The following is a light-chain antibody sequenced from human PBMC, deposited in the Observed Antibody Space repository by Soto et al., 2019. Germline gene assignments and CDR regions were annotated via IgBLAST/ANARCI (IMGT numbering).Light chain of an antibody. CDR2: EVS. J-gene: IGLJ7*01. CDR3: SSTAGNNNVV. V-gene: IGLV2-8*01. Sequence: QSALTQSPSASGSPGQSVTISCTGTSSDVGGHNYVSWYQHHPGKAPKLIIYEVSKRPSGVPDRFSGSKSGNTASLTVSGLQAEDEAVYYCSSTAGNNNVVFGGGTQLTVL. CDR1: SSDVGGHNY.